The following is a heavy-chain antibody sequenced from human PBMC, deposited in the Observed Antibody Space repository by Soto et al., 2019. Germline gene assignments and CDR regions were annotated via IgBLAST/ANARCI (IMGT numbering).Heavy chain of an antibody. Sequence: EVQLLESGGGLVQPGGSLRLSCAASGFTFSSYAMSWVRQAPGKGLEWVSAISGSGGSTYYADSVKGRFTISRDNSKNTLYLQMNSLRAEDTAVYYCAVYDYVWGSYRQTDYYYYYGMDVWGQGTTVTVSS. J-gene: IGHJ6*02. CDR2: ISGSGGST. V-gene: IGHV3-23*01. CDR3: AVYDYVWGSYRQTDYYYYYGMDV. CDR1: GFTFSSYA. D-gene: IGHD3-16*02.